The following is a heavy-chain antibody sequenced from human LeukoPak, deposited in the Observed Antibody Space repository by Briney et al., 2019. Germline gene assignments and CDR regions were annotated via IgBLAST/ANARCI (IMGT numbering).Heavy chain of an antibody. D-gene: IGHD6-6*01. CDR1: GFTFSSCW. CDR3: ARSSYSSSSSV. V-gene: IGHV3-7*01. Sequence: GGSLRLSCAASGFTFSSCWMSWVRQAPGKGLEWVANIKQDGSEKYYVDSVKGRFTISRDNAKNSLYLQMNSLRAEDTAVYYCARSSYSSSSSVWGQGTMVTVSS. J-gene: IGHJ3*01. CDR2: IKQDGSEK.